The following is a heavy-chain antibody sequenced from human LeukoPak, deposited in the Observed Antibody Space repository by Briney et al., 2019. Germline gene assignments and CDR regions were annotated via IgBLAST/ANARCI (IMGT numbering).Heavy chain of an antibody. CDR2: INTNTGNP. Sequence: ASVKVSCKASGYTFTNSAMNWVRQAPGQGLEWMGWINTNTGNPTYAQGFTGRFVFSLGTSVSTAYLQISSLKAEDTAVYYCARVGLDYTNDYWGQGTLVTVSS. D-gene: IGHD2-2*02. CDR1: GYTFTNSA. J-gene: IGHJ4*02. V-gene: IGHV7-4-1*02. CDR3: ARVGLDYTNDY.